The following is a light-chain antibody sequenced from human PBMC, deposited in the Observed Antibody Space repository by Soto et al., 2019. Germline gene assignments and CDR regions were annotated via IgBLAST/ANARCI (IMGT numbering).Light chain of an antibody. J-gene: IGKJ5*01. V-gene: IGKV3-15*01. CDR2: VAS. CDR1: QSVTTN. CDR3: QQFDSWPLT. Sequence: EVVMTQSPATLSVSAGERATLSCRASQSVTTNLAWYQQKPGQVPRLLFYVASTRATVIPARFIGSGSGTEFTLTIGSLQSEDFAVYYCQQFDSWPLTFGQGTRLEIK.